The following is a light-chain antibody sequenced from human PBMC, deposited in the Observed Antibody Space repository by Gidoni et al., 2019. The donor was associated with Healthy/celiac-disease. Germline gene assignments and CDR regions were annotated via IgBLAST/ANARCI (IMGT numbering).Light chain of an antibody. J-gene: IGKJ4*01. CDR1: QSVSSN. CDR3: QQYNNWPPLT. Sequence: EILITQSPATLSVSPGERATLSCRASQSVSSNLAWYQQKPGQAPRLLIYGASTRATGIPARFSGSGSGTEFTLTISSLQSEDFAVYYCQQYNNWPPLTFGRRDQGGDQT. V-gene: IGKV3-15*01. CDR2: GAS.